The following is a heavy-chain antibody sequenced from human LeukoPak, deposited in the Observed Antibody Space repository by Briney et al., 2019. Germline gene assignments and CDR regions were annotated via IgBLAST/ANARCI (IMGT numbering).Heavy chain of an antibody. V-gene: IGHV3-11*05. CDR3: ARAEGGPATAIY. J-gene: IGHJ4*02. CDR1: GFTFSDYY. D-gene: IGHD2-21*02. CDR2: ISTGSSYT. Sequence: TGGSLRLSCAASGFTFSDYYMSWIRQAPGRGLEWVSYISTGSSYTNYADSVKGRFTISRDNAKNSLYLQMNSLRAEDTALYYCARAEGGPATAIYWGQGTLVTVSS.